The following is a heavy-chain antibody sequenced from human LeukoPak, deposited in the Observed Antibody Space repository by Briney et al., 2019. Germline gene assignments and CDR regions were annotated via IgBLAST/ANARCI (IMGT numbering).Heavy chain of an antibody. Sequence: SEILSLTCTVSGGSLSSHYWSWIRQPPGKGLELIGHIFYTGTTFYNPSLSSRVSISLDTSRNQFFLRLTSVTTADTALYYCARFSSGCSTASCYLTYWGQGILVTVSS. V-gene: IGHV4-59*11. J-gene: IGHJ4*02. CDR3: ARFSSGCSTASCYLTY. CDR2: IFYTGTT. CDR1: GGSLSSHY. D-gene: IGHD2-2*01.